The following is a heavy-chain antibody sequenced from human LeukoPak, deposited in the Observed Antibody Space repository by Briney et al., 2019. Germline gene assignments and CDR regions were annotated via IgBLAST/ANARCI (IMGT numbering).Heavy chain of an antibody. CDR3: AKDRPPPYYYDSSGYYGGYFDY. Sequence: GGSLRLSCAASGFTLSSYAMSWVRQAPGKGLEWVSTIGRSVVSTFYSDSVKGRFTISRDNSKNTLYLQMNSLRAEDTAVYYCAKDRPPPYYYDSSGYYGGYFDYWGQGTLVTVSS. D-gene: IGHD3-22*01. CDR2: IGRSVVST. V-gene: IGHV3-23*01. J-gene: IGHJ4*02. CDR1: GFTLSSYA.